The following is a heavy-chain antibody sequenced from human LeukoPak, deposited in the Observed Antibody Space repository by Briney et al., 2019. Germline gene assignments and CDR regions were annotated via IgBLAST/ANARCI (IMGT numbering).Heavy chain of an antibody. J-gene: IGHJ4*02. CDR2: IRYDESKK. Sequence: GGSLRLSCAASGFTFSSYAMSWVRQAPGKGLEWVAFIRYDESKKFYGDSVKGRFTISRDNSKNTLYLQMNSLRTEDTAVYYCAKSHLPNAYSGTYYCDYWGQGTLVTVSS. CDR3: AKSHLPNAYSGTYYCDY. V-gene: IGHV3-30*02. D-gene: IGHD1-26*01. CDR1: GFTFSSYA.